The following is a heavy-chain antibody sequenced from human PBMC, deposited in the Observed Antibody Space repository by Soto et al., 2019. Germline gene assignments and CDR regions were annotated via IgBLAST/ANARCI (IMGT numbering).Heavy chain of an antibody. J-gene: IGHJ3*02. V-gene: IGHV1-18*01. CDR3: ARGQVVVAATPDAFDI. CDR2: ISAYNGNT. Sequence: ASVKVSCKASGYTFTSYGISWVRQAPGQGLEWMGWISAYNGNTNYAQKLQGRVTMTTDTSTSTAYMELRSLRSDDTAVYYCARGQVVVAATPDAFDIWGQGTMVTVSS. CDR1: GYTFTSYG. D-gene: IGHD2-15*01.